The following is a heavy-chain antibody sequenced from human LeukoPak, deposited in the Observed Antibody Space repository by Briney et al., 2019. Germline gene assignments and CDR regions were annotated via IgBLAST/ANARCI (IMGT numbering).Heavy chain of an antibody. CDR1: GFTFSTYW. V-gene: IGHV4-59*08. CDR2: VYYSGST. J-gene: IGHJ5*01. CDR3: ASSPRLTTSWFLFDS. Sequence: GSLRLSCVASGFTFSTYWMTWIRQPPGKGLECIVYVYYSGSTNYNPSLKTRLHLSVDTSKNRFSLKLSSVTAADTAVYYCASSPRLTTSWFLFDSWGHGTLVTVSS. D-gene: IGHD2-2*01.